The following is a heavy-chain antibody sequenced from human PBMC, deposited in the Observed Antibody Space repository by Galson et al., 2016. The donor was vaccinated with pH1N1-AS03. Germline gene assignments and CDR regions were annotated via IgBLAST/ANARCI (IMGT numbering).Heavy chain of an antibody. CDR3: AGGSMVLRGVLSY. J-gene: IGHJ1*01. V-gene: IGHV3-11*01. CDR1: GFNFTDFY. CDR2: ISVTGKTI. Sequence: SLRLSCAASGFNFTDFYMTWVRQAPGKGLEWLSSISVTGKTIYYADSVKGRFTISRDNFKNSVYLHLDNLRAEDTAVYHCAGGSMVLRGVLSYWGQGTRVT. D-gene: IGHD3-10*01.